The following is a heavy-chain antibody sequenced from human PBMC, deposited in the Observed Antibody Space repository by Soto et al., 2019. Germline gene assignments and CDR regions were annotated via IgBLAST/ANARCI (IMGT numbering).Heavy chain of an antibody. CDR3: ARGALPYYYDSSGYSPKAY. Sequence: SVKVSCKASGGTFSSYAISWVRQAPGQGLEWMGGIIPIFGTANYAQKFQGRVTITADESTSTAYMELSSLRSEDTAVYYCARGALPYYYDSSGYSPKAYWGQGTLVTVSS. CDR1: GGTFSSYA. V-gene: IGHV1-69*13. CDR2: IIPIFGTA. J-gene: IGHJ4*02. D-gene: IGHD3-22*01.